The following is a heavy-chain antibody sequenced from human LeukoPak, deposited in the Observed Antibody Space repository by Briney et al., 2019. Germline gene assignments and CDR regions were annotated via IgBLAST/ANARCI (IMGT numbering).Heavy chain of an antibody. CDR2: ISSSSSYI. CDR3: AKVGSKVIVGATIDY. CDR1: GFTFSSYS. Sequence: PGGSLRLSCAASGFTFSSYSMNWVRRAPGKGLEWVSSISSSSSYIYYADSVKGRFTISRDNSKNTLYLQMNSLRAEDTAVYYCAKVGSKVIVGATIDYWGQGTLVTVSS. D-gene: IGHD1-26*01. V-gene: IGHV3-21*04. J-gene: IGHJ4*02.